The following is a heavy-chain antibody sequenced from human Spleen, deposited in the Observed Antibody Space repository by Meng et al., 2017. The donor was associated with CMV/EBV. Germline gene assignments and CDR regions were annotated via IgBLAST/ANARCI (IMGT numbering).Heavy chain of an antibody. D-gene: IGHD1-26*01. J-gene: IGHJ6*02. V-gene: IGHV3-21*01. CDR1: GFTFSSYS. Sequence: GGSLRLSCAASGFTFSSYSLNWVRQAPGKGLEWVASISSSSSHIHFADSVKGRFTISRHNAKNSLYLQMNSLRAEDTAVYYCARAIIDGSYYEYYYYGMDVWGQGTTVTVSS. CDR3: ARAIIDGSYYEYYYYGMDV. CDR2: ISSSSSHI.